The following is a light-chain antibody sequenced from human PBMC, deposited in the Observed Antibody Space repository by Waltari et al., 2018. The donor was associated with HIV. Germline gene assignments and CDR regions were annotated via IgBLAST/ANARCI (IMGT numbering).Light chain of an antibody. V-gene: IGKV1-39*01. Sequence: DIQMTQSPSSLSASVGDTVPITCRASQNINNYLNWYQQRPGKPPNLLIYGASSLQPGVPSRFSARTSGANFTLTITRLQPEDFASYYCQQSLSAAITLGQGTRL. CDR2: GAS. CDR3: QQSLSAAIT. CDR1: QNINNY. J-gene: IGKJ5*01.